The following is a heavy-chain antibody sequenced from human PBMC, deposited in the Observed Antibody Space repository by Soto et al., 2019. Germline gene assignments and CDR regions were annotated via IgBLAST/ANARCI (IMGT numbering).Heavy chain of an antibody. CDR2: IIPIFGTA. D-gene: IGHD4-17*01. J-gene: IGHJ5*02. V-gene: IGHV1-69*01. CDR1: GGTFSSYA. Sequence: QVQLVQSGAEVKKPGSSVKVSCKASGGTFSSYAISWVRQAPGQGLDWMGGIIPIFGTANYAQTFQGRVTITADESTSTAYMELSSMRSEYTAVYYCASKPSDYGDYGWFDPWGQGTLVTVSS. CDR3: ASKPSDYGDYGWFDP.